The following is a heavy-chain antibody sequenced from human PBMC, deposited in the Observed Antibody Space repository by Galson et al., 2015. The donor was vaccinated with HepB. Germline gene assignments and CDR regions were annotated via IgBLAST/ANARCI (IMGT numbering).Heavy chain of an antibody. V-gene: IGHV1-69*13. Sequence: SVKVSCKASGGTFSSYAISWVRQAPGQGLEWMGGIIPIFGIANYAQKFQGSVTITADESTSTAYMELSSLRSEDTAVYYCARSFRRYCSSTSCYAGLVYWGQGTLVTVSS. CDR3: ARSFRRYCSSTSCYAGLVY. D-gene: IGHD2-2*01. CDR1: GGTFSSYA. J-gene: IGHJ4*02. CDR2: IIPIFGIA.